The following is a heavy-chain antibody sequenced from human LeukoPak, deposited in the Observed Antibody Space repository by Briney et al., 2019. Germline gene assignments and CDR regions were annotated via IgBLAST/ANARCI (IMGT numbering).Heavy chain of an antibody. V-gene: IGHV1-24*01. CDR3: ATKYDFKGRKYYYYGMDV. CDR1: GYTLTELS. J-gene: IGHJ6*02. D-gene: IGHD3-3*01. Sequence: GASVKVSCKVYGYTLTELSMHWVRQAPGKGLEWMGGFDPEDGETIYAQKFQGRVTMTEDTSTDTAYMELSSLRSEDTAVYYCATKYDFKGRKYYYYGMDVWGQGTTVTVSS. CDR2: FDPEDGET.